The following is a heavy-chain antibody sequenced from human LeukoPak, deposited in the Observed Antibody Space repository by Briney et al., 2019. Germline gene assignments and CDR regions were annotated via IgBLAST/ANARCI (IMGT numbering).Heavy chain of an antibody. J-gene: IGHJ6*03. V-gene: IGHV3-30*04. CDR2: ISYHGVDK. CDR3: ARAVPTIHHMDV. D-gene: IGHD1-26*01. Sequence: GRSLRLSCAASEFTFSSYAMHWVRQAPGKGLEWLAVISYHGVDKFYRASVKGRFTISRDNVENTLFLQLDNLSAEDSGVYFCARAVPTIHHMDVWGKGTMVTVS. CDR1: EFTFSSYA.